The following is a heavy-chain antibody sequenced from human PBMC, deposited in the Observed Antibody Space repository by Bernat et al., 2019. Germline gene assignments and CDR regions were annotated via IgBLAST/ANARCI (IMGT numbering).Heavy chain of an antibody. J-gene: IGHJ6*02. Sequence: EVQLVESGGGLVQPGGSLRLSCAASGFTFSSYWMSWVRQAPGKGLEWVANIKQDGSEKYYVDSVKGRFTISGDNAKNSLYLQMNSLRAEDTAVYYCARATIAVAGTPPYYYYGMDVWGQGTTVTVPS. CDR2: IKQDGSEK. D-gene: IGHD6-19*01. CDR3: ARATIAVAGTPPYYYYGMDV. CDR1: GFTFSSYW. V-gene: IGHV3-7*03.